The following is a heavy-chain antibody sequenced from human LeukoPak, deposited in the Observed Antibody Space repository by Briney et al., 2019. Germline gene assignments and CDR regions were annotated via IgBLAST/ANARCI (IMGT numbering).Heavy chain of an antibody. D-gene: IGHD3-22*01. CDR2: ISWNSGSI. J-gene: IGHJ4*02. V-gene: IGHV3-9*01. CDR3: AKPRYDSSGHHQFDY. Sequence: GGSLRLSCAASGFTFDDYAMHWVRQAPGKGLEWVSGISWNSGSIGYADSVKGRFTISRDNTKNTLYLQMNSLRAEDTAVYYCAKPRYDSSGHHQFDYWGQGTLVIVSS. CDR1: GFTFDDYA.